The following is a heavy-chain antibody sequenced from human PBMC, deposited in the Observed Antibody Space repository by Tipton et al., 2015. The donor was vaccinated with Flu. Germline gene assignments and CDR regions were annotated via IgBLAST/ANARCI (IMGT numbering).Heavy chain of an antibody. V-gene: IGHV5-51*01. CDR1: GFSFTNYW. CDR2: IYPRDSDT. CDR3: AKSDTHDARGRPPLVFDI. D-gene: IGHD5-18*01. J-gene: IGHJ3*02. Sequence: VQSGAEVKKPGESLRISCKGSGFSFTNYWIAWVRQMPGKGLEWMGNIYPRDSDTRYSPSFQGQVTISADKFISTAYLQWSSLKASDTAMYFCAKSDTHDARGRPPLVFDIWGQGTMVTVSS.